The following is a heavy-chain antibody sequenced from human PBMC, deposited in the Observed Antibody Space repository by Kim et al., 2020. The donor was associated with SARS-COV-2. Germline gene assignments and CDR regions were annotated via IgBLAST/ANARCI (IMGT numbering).Heavy chain of an antibody. CDR1: GGSISSSSYS. CDR2: IYYSGST. CDR3: ARHLSPRGSYCFELTHSYFDY. V-gene: IGHV4-39*01. Sequence: SETLSLTCTVSGGSISSSSYSWGWIRQPPGKGLEWIGSIYYSGSTYYNPSLKSRVTISVDTSKNQFSLKLSSVPAADTAVYYCARHLSPRGSYCFELTHSYFDYWGQGTLVTVSS. J-gene: IGHJ4*02. D-gene: IGHD1-26*01.